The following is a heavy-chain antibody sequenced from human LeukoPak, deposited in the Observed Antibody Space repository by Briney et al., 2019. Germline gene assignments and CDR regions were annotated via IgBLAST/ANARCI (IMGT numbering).Heavy chain of an antibody. CDR1: GFTFSSYA. J-gene: IGHJ4*02. CDR3: ARDSDYYDSSGRFDY. V-gene: IGHV3-30*04. D-gene: IGHD3-22*01. CDR2: ISYDGSNK. Sequence: GGSLRLSCADSGFTFSSYAMHWVRQAPGKGLEWVAVISYDGSNKYYADSVKGRFTISRDNSKNTLYLQMNSLRAEDTAVYYCARDSDYYDSSGRFDYWGQGTLVTVSS.